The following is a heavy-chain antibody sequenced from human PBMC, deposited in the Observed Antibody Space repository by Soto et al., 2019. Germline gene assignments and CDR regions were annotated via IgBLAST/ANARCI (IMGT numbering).Heavy chain of an antibody. V-gene: IGHV4-4*02. CDR2: VHHSGRN. CDR3: AGRTICCGEPF. Sequence: VQLQESGPGLVKPSGTLSLTCAVSSDSVSSSQWWRWVRQPPGKGLEWIGEVHHSGRNNYNPSLKSRVSVSMDRSKDQFSLKLSSVTAADTAVYYCAGRTICCGEPFWGQGTLVTVSS. J-gene: IGHJ4*02. D-gene: IGHD2-2*01. CDR1: SDSVSSSQW.